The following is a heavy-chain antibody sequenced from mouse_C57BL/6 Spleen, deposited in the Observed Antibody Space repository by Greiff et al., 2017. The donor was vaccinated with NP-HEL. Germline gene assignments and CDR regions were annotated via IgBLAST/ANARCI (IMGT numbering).Heavy chain of an antibody. V-gene: IGHV1-77*01. CDR2: IGPGSGST. J-gene: IGHJ2*01. Sequence: VKLVESGAELVKPGASVKISCKASGYTFTDYYINWVKQRPGQGLEWIGKIGPGSGSTYYNEKFKGKATLTADKSSSTASMQLSSLTSEDSAVYFCAREEDITTVVATGYLDYGGQGTTLTVSS. CDR1: GYTFTDYY. D-gene: IGHD1-1*01. CDR3: AREEDITTVVATGYLDY.